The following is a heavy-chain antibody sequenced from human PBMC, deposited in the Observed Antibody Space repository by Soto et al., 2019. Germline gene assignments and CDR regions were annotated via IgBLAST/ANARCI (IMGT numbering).Heavy chain of an antibody. J-gene: IGHJ3*02. D-gene: IGHD6-13*01. CDR2: ISSSSSYI. V-gene: IGHV3-21*01. CDR1: GFTFSSYS. CDR3: ASIAAAGKDAFDI. Sequence: GRSLRLSCAASGFTFSSYSMNWVRQAPGKGLEWVSSISSSSSYIYYADSVKGRFTISRDNAKNSLYLQMNSLRAEDTAVYYCASIAAAGKDAFDIWGQGTMVTVS.